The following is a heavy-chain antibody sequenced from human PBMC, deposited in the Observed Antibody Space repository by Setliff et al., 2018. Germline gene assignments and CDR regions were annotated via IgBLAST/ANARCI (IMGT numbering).Heavy chain of an antibody. CDR3: ARTLYDYDILTGPGYYFDY. D-gene: IGHD3-9*01. CDR1: GGSISSSSYY. CDR2: IYYRGST. J-gene: IGHJ4*02. Sequence: SETLSLTCTVSGGSISSSSYYWGWIRQPPGKGLEWTGSIYYRGSTYYNPSLKSRVTISVDTSKNQFSLKLSSVTAADTAVYYCARTLYDYDILTGPGYYFDYWGQGTLVTVSS. V-gene: IGHV4-39*07.